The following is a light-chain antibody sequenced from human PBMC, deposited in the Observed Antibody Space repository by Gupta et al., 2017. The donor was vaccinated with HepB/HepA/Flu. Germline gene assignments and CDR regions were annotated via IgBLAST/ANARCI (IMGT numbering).Light chain of an antibody. Sequence: ETVLPQSPDTLSLSPGERATLSCRASQTVGTNYIASYQQKPGQDHKLSIYGTSNRAPGLKGRVSGSEYGTDFTSRTRRLGSEDYDRDDGHPFGIFGRGTKVEI. CDR2: GTS. CDR1: QTVGTNY. CDR3: HPFGI. V-gene: IGKV3-20*01. J-gene: IGKJ4*01.